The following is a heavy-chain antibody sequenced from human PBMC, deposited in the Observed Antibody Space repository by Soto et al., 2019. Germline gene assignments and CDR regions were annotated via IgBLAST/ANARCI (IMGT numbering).Heavy chain of an antibody. D-gene: IGHD3-22*01. CDR1: GVSISSGGYY. V-gene: IGHV4-31*03. Sequence: QVQLQESGPGLVKPSQTLSLTCTVSGVSISSGGYYWSWIRQHPGKGLEWIVYMYYSGSPYYNPSLNSRVIISSGTYTNQFSLKLSSATAADTAVYYCARCSFERSGCRFDSWGQGTLVTVSS. J-gene: IGHJ4*02. CDR2: MYYSGSP. CDR3: ARCSFERSGCRFDS.